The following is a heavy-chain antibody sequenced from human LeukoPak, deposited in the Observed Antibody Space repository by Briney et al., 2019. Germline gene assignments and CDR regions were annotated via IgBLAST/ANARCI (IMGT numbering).Heavy chain of an antibody. D-gene: IGHD3-9*01. CDR1: GGSISTYY. CDR3: ARVDILTGSYLDY. V-gene: IGHV4-59*01. CDR2: IYYSGTT. J-gene: IGHJ4*02. Sequence: SETLSLTCTVSGGSISTYYWSWIRQPPGEGLEWIGSIYYSGTTHSNPSLKSRATISVDTSKNHLSLKVNSVTAADTAVYYCARVDILTGSYLDYWGQGTLVTVSS.